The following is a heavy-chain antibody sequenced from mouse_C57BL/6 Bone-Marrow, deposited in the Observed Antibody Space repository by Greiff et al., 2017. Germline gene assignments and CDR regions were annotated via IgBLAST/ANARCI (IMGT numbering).Heavy chain of an antibody. J-gene: IGHJ3*01. D-gene: IGHD1-1*01. CDR3: ARLGYGSRGVAY. CDR2: IHPNSGST. Sequence: QVQLQQPGAELVKPGASVKLSCKASGYTFTSYWMHWVKQRPGQGLEWIGMIHPNSGSTNYNEKFKSKATLTVDKSSSTAYMQLSSLTSADSAVYYCARLGYGSRGVAYWGQGTLVTVSA. V-gene: IGHV1-64*01. CDR1: GYTFTSYW.